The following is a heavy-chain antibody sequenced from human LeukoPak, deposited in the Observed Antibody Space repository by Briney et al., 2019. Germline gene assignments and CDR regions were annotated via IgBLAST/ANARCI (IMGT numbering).Heavy chain of an antibody. CDR1: SYSFTSYG. D-gene: IGHD6-19*01. V-gene: IGHV1-18*01. CDR3: ARAESGSGWYGDWFDP. J-gene: IGHJ5*02. Sequence: ASVKVSCKASSYSFTSYGISWVRQAPGQGLEWMGWISTYNGNTNYAQKLQGRVTMTTDTSTSTAYMELRSLRSDDTAVYYCARAESGSGWYGDWFDPWGQGTLVTVSS. CDR2: ISTYNGNT.